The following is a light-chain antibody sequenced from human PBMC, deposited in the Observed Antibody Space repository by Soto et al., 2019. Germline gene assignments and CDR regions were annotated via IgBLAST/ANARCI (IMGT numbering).Light chain of an antibody. V-gene: IGKV3-15*01. CDR1: QSVSGN. J-gene: IGKJ1*01. CDR3: QQYNNWPRT. CDR2: GAS. Sequence: EIVMTQSPATLSVSPGERATLSCRASQSVSGNLAWYQQKPGQAPRLLIYGASTRTSAFPARFSGSGSETEFTLTISSLQSEDFAVYYCQQYNNWPRTFGQGTKVEIK.